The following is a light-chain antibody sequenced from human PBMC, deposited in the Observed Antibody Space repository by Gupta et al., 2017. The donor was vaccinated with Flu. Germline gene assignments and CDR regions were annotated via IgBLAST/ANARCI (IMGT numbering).Light chain of an antibody. CDR2: AAS. CDR1: QVISNY. J-gene: IGKJ4*01. Sequence: PSFLSTSVGDRVTITWRASQVISNYLAWYQQKPGKAPKLLIYAASTLESGVPSRFSGSGSGTEFTLTINSLQPEDSATYYCQEVDRYPITFGRGTKVEIK. V-gene: IGKV1-9*01. CDR3: QEVDRYPIT.